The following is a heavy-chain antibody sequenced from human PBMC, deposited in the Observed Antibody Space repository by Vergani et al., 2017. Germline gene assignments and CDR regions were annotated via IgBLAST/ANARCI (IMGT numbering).Heavy chain of an antibody. J-gene: IGHJ4*02. CDR2: IRYDGRDK. Sequence: QVPLVESGGGVVQPGGSLILSCAASGFTFNIYVMHWVRQAPGKGLEWVAFIRYDGRDKYYADSVKGRFTISRDNSMNTLYLQMNSLRADDTAVYYCAKELTTVTIPNYFDYWGQGTLVTVSS. D-gene: IGHD4-17*01. V-gene: IGHV3-30*02. CDR3: AKELTTVTIPNYFDY. CDR1: GFTFNIYV.